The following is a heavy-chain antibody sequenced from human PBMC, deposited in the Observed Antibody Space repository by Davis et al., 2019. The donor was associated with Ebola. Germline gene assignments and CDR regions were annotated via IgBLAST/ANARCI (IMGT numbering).Heavy chain of an antibody. CDR1: GGSFSGYY. D-gene: IGHD3-22*01. V-gene: IGHV4-34*01. J-gene: IGHJ4*02. Sequence: SQTLSLTCAVYGGSFSGYYWTWIRQPPGKGLEWIGEIDHSGRTTWNASLKSRVTISVDTSKNQFSLKLSSVTAADTAVYYWARGMSNYYDSSGCDYWGQGTLVTVSS. CDR3: ARGMSNYYDSSGCDY. CDR2: IDHSGRT.